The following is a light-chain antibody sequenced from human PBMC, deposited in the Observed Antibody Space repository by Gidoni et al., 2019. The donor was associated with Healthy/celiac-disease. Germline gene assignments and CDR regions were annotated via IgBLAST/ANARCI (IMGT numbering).Light chain of an antibody. CDR2: DAS. CDR1: QDISNY. Sequence: IQMTQSPSSLSASVGDRVTITCQASQDISNYFNWYQQKPGKAPKLLIYDASNLETGVPSRFSGSGSGTDFTFTISSLQPEDIATYYCQQYDNLPCSFGQGTKLEIK. CDR3: QQYDNLPCS. J-gene: IGKJ2*04. V-gene: IGKV1-33*01.